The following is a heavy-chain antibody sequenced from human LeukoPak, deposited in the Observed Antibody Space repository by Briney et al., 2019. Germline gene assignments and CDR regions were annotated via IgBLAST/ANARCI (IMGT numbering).Heavy chain of an antibody. CDR2: IYHSGST. CDR3: ARGADYGDYAYYFDY. V-gene: IGHV4-38-2*02. CDR1: GYSISSGYY. Sequence: PSETLSLTCTVSGYSISSGYYWGWIRQPPGKGLEWIGSIYHSGSTYYNPSLKSRVTISVDTSKNQFSLKLNSVTAADTAVYYCARGADYGDYAYYFDYWGQGTLVTVSS. D-gene: IGHD4-17*01. J-gene: IGHJ4*02.